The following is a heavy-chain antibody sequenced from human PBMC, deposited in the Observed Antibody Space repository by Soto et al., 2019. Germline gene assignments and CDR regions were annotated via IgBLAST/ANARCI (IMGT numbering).Heavy chain of an antibody. Sequence: GGSLRLSCAASGFTFSSYGMHWVRQAPGKGLEWVAVIWYDGINKYYADSVKGRLTISRANSKNTLYLQMNSLRAEETAVYYCARVGGKKIVVVPAAKNYYYMDVWGKGTKVTVSS. CDR3: ARVGGKKIVVVPAAKNYYYMDV. CDR1: GFTFSSYG. D-gene: IGHD2-2*01. V-gene: IGHV3-33*01. J-gene: IGHJ6*03. CDR2: IWYDGINK.